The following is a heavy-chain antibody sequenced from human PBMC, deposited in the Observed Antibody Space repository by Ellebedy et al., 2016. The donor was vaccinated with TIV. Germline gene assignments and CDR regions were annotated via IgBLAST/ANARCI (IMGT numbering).Heavy chain of an antibody. Sequence: ASVKVSXKASGYTFTSYYMHWVRQAPGQGLEWMGIINPSGGSTSYAQKYQGRVTMTRDMSTSTVYMELSSLRSEDTAVYYCARDGGLYDSSGYSLSYWGQGTLVTVSS. J-gene: IGHJ4*02. CDR2: INPSGGST. D-gene: IGHD3-22*01. CDR1: GYTFTSYY. CDR3: ARDGGLYDSSGYSLSY. V-gene: IGHV1-46*01.